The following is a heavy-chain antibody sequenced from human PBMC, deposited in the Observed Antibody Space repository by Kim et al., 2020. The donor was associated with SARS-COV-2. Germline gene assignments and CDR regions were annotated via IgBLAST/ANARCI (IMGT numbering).Heavy chain of an antibody. CDR3: ARGGSGSYYNVPVPSYYFDY. J-gene: IGHJ4*02. Sequence: GESLKISCKGSGYSFTSYWIGWVRQMPGKGLEWMGIIYPGDSDTRYSPSFQGQVTISADKSISTAYLQWSSLKASDTAMYYCARGGSGSYYNVPVPSYYFDYWGQGTLVTVSS. CDR1: GYSFTSYW. CDR2: IYPGDSDT. V-gene: IGHV5-51*01. D-gene: IGHD3-10*01.